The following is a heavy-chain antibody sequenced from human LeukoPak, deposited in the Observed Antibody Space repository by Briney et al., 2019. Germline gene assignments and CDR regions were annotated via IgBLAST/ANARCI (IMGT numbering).Heavy chain of an antibody. Sequence: ASVKVSCKASGYTFTGYYMHWVRQAPGQGLEWMGWINPNSGGTNYAQKFQGRVTMTRDTSISTAYMELSRLRSDDTAVYYCARGAFDAVRGVIRPPLAFDIWGQGTLVTVSS. V-gene: IGHV1-2*02. CDR2: INPNSGGT. J-gene: IGHJ3*02. CDR3: ARGAFDAVRGVIRPPLAFDI. CDR1: GYTFTGYY. D-gene: IGHD3-10*01.